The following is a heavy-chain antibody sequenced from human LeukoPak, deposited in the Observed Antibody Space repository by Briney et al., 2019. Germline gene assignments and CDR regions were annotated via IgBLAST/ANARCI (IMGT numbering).Heavy chain of an antibody. Sequence: SETLSLTCAVYGGSFSGYYWSWIRQPPGKGLEWIGEINHSGSTNYNPSLKSRVTISVDTSKNQFSLKLSSVTAADTAVYYCARLLWFGELIFLDYWGQGTLVTVSS. J-gene: IGHJ4*02. CDR2: INHSGST. D-gene: IGHD3-10*01. V-gene: IGHV4-34*01. CDR1: GGSFSGYY. CDR3: ARLLWFGELIFLDY.